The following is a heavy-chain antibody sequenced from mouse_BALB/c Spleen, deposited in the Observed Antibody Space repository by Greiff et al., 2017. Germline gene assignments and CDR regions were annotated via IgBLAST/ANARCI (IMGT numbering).Heavy chain of an antibody. V-gene: IGHV14-4*02. CDR2: IDPENGDT. CDR3: KMITSWFAY. J-gene: IGHJ3*01. D-gene: IGHD2-4*01. CDR1: GFNFKDYY. Sequence: EVQLQQSGAELVRPGASVKLSCTASGFNFKDYYMHWVKQRPEQGLEWIGWIDPENGDTEYAPKFQGKATMTADTSSNTAYLQLSSLTSEDTAVYYCKMITSWFAYWGQGTLVTVSA.